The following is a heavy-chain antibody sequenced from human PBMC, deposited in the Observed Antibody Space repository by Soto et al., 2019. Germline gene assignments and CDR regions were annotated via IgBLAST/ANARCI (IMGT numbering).Heavy chain of an antibody. D-gene: IGHD6-13*01. CDR3: ARGEGIAAAEFDI. CDR1: GGSFSGYY. CDR2: INHSGST. Sequence: SETLSLTCAVYGGSFSGYYWSWIRQPPGKGLEWIGEINHSGSTNYNRSLKSRVTISVDTSKNQFALKLSSVTAADTAVYYCARGEGIAAAEFDIWGQGTMVTVSS. J-gene: IGHJ3*02. V-gene: IGHV4-34*01.